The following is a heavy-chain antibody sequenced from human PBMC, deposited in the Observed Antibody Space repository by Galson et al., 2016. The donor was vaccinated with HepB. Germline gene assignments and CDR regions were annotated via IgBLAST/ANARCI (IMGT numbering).Heavy chain of an antibody. CDR3: ASSSYYYDTAGYVFGY. D-gene: IGHD3-22*01. V-gene: IGHV5-10-1*01. CDR1: GYSFGSYW. J-gene: IGHJ4*02. Sequence: QSGAEVKKPGESLRISCKGSGYSFGSYWISWVRQMPGKGLEWMGRIDPSDSSTNYSPPFQGHISISVVKSISTAYLQWSSPKASDTAMYYCASSSYYYDTAGYVFGYWGQGTLVTGSS. CDR2: IDPSDSST.